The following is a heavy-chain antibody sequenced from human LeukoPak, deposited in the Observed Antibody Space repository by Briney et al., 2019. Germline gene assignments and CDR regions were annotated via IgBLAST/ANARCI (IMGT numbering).Heavy chain of an antibody. V-gene: IGHV1-2*02. Sequence: ASVKVSCKASGYTFTGYYMHWVRQAPGQGLEWMGWINPNSGGTNYAQKFQGRVTMTRDTSNSTAYMELSRLRSDDTAVYYCARDPLGVVVVAATFDYWGQGTLVTVSS. J-gene: IGHJ4*02. D-gene: IGHD2-15*01. CDR3: ARDPLGVVVVAATFDY. CDR2: INPNSGGT. CDR1: GYTFTGYY.